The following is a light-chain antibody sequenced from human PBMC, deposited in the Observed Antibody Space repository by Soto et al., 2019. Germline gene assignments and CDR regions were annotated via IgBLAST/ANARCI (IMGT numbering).Light chain of an antibody. CDR3: QQSYSTPHT. J-gene: IGKJ2*01. CDR2: DTS. CDR1: QSVNNNY. V-gene: IGKV3D-20*02. Sequence: EIVLMQSPGTLSLSPGEGATLSCRASQSVNNNYLAWYQQRPGQAPTVLIFDTSRRATGVPDRFSGSGSGTDFTLSISTLQPEDLATYYCQQSYSTPHTFGQGTNLEIK.